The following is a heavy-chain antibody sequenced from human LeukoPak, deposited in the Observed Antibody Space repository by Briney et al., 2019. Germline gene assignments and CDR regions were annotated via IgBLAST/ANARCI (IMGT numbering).Heavy chain of an antibody. CDR1: GGSISSSSYY. D-gene: IGHD6-13*01. V-gene: IGHV4-39*07. Sequence: SETLSLTCTVSGGSISSSSYYWGWIRQPPGKGLEWIGSIYYSGSTYYNPSLKSRVTISGDTSKNQFSLKLSSVTAADTAVYYCARDRPGGSSLDYWGQGTLVTVSS. J-gene: IGHJ4*02. CDR2: IYYSGST. CDR3: ARDRPGGSSLDY.